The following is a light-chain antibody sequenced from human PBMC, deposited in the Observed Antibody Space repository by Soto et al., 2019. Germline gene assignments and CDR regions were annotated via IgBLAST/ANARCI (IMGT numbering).Light chain of an antibody. CDR2: DAF. CDR3: QQYHTVPYT. CDR1: QNINNS. J-gene: IGKJ2*01. V-gene: IGKV1-5*01. Sequence: DIQMTQSPSTLSTSVGDRVTITCRASQNINNSLAWYHQKPGKAPRLLIYDAFSLESGVPSRFSGTGSGTEFTITISSLQPDDLATYFCQQYHTVPYTFGQGTKLEIK.